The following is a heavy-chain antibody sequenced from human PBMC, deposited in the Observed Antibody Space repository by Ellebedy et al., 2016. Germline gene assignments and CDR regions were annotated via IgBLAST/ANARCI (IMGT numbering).Heavy chain of an antibody. CDR1: GGSISSSSYY. D-gene: IGHD3-10*01. J-gene: IGHJ4*02. V-gene: IGHV4-39*07. CDR3: ARDRISRGWLSAITGSFDY. Sequence: SETLSLTCTVSGGSISSSSYYWGWIRQPPGTGLEWIGSVYYSGSTYYNPSLKSRVTISVDTSKNQFSLKLSSVTAADTAVYYCARDRISRGWLSAITGSFDYWGQGTLVTVSS. CDR2: VYYSGST.